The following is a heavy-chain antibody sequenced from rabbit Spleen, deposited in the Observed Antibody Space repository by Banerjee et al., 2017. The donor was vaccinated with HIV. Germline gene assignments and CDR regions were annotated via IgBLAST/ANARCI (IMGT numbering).Heavy chain of an antibody. J-gene: IGHJ4*01. CDR2: IDPVFGAT. V-gene: IGHV1S40*01. CDR1: GFSFSSGDD. D-gene: IGHD4-1*01. CDR3: VREVAAKFNL. Sequence: QSLEESGGGLVKPGASLTLTCKASGFSFSSGDDMCWVRQAPGKRPEWIGYIDPVFGATYYASWVIGRFSISRENTQNTVYLQLNSLTAADTATYFCVREVAAKFNLWGPGTLVTVS.